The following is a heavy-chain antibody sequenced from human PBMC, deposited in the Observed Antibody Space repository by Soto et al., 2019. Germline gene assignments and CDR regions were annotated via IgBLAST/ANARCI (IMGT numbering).Heavy chain of an antibody. CDR2: IRNKAYGETT. CDR1: GFTFGDYA. V-gene: IGHV3-49*03. Sequence: PGGSLRLSCTGSGFTFGDYAMNWFRQAPGKGLEWVGFIRNKAYGETTQYAASVKGIFTISRDDSKSIAYLQMNSLKTEDTAVYYCTRCSGGSCWTVDYWGQGTLVTVS. CDR3: TRCSGGSCWTVDY. J-gene: IGHJ4*02. D-gene: IGHD2-15*01.